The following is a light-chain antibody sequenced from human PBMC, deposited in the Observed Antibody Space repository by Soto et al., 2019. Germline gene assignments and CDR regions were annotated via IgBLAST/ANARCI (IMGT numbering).Light chain of an antibody. Sequence: EIVLTQSPATLSLSPGERATLSCRASQSVSSYLAWYQQKPGQAPRLLIYDASNRATGIPARFSGSGSGTDFTLTISSLEPEDFAVYYCQQRSNWPPVTFGQXXRLE. V-gene: IGKV3-11*01. CDR3: QQRSNWPPVT. J-gene: IGKJ5*01. CDR1: QSVSSY. CDR2: DAS.